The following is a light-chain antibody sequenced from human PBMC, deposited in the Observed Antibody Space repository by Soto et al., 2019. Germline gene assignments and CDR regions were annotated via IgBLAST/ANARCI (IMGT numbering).Light chain of an antibody. CDR3: IHDYNYPWT. CDR1: HGIRND. V-gene: IGKV1-6*02. CDR2: AAL. J-gene: IGKJ1*01. Sequence: AIQMTQSRSSLSAFVGDRVTISCPASHGIRNDLGWYRQRPGKAPDLLNYAALTVQGDIPSRFSGCGSGTDFTLSISSLQPEDFGTYYCIHDYNYPWTGAQGTKVE.